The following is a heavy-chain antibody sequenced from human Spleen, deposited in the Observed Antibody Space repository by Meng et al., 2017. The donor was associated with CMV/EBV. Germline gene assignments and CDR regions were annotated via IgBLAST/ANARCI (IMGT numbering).Heavy chain of an antibody. V-gene: IGHV3-23*01. CDR1: EFTLTNYA. Sequence: GGSLRLSCAASEFTLTNYAMSWVRQAPGRGLAWVSAITASGGSTYFADSIKGRFTVSRDNSKNTLYLQMHSLRAEDTAVYYCAKAFSASWYREYYDDWGQGTLVTVSS. D-gene: IGHD6-13*01. J-gene: IGHJ4*02. CDR2: ITASGGST. CDR3: AKAFSASWYREYYDD.